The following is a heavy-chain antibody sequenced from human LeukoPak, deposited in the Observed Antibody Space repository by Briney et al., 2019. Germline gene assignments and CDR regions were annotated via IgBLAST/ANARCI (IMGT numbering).Heavy chain of an antibody. D-gene: IGHD3-9*01. Sequence: GGSLRLSCAASGFTFSSYGMHWVRQAPGKGLEGVAVIWYDGSNKYYADSVKGRFTISRDNSKNTLYLQMNSLRAEDTAVYYCAREHFDWLSPYFDYWGQGTLVTVSS. CDR3: AREHFDWLSPYFDY. J-gene: IGHJ4*02. V-gene: IGHV3-33*01. CDR1: GFTFSSYG. CDR2: IWYDGSNK.